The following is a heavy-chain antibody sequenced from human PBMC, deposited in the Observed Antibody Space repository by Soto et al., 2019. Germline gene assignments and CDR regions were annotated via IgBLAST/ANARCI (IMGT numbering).Heavy chain of an antibody. CDR2: INHSGST. J-gene: IGHJ4*02. CDR1: GGSFSGYY. CDR3: ARGLRYYYDSSGYHHKYYFDY. V-gene: IGHV4-34*01. Sequence: SETLSLTCAVYGGSFSGYYWSWIRQPPGKGLEWIGEINHSGSTNYNPSLKSRVTISVDTSKNQFSLKLSSVTAADTAVYYCARGLRYYYDSSGYHHKYYFDYWGQGTLVTVSS. D-gene: IGHD3-22*01.